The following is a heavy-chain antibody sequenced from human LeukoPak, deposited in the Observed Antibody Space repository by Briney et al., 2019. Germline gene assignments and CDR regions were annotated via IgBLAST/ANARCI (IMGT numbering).Heavy chain of an antibody. Sequence: GGSLRLSCAASGFTFSSYEMNWVRQAPGKGLEWVSVIYSGGYTYYADSVKGRFTISRDNSKNTLYLQMNSLRAEETAVYYCASANSYDYGDYYFDYWGQGTLVTVSS. CDR1: GFTFSSYE. D-gene: IGHD4-17*01. J-gene: IGHJ4*02. CDR3: ASANSYDYGDYYFDY. CDR2: IYSGGYT. V-gene: IGHV3-66*01.